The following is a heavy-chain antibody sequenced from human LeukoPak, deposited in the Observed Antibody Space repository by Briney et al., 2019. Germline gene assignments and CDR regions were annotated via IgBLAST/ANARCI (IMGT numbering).Heavy chain of an antibody. CDR2: IVVGSGNT. D-gene: IGHD3-10*01. CDR3: ARDEGRVSGSFNP. CDR1: GFTFTSSA. V-gene: IGHV1-58*02. Sequence: GASVKVSCKASGFTFTSSAMQWVRQARGQRLEWIGWIVVGSGNTNYAQKFQGRVTMTTDTSTTTAYMELRSLRSDDTAVYYCARDEGRVSGSFNPWGQGTLVTVSS. J-gene: IGHJ5*02.